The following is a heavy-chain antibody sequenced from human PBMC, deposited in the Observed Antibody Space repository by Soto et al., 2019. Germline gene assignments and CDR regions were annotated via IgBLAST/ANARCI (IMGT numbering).Heavy chain of an antibody. Sequence: QVRLQQWGAGLLKPSETLSLTCAVYGGSFSGYYWSWIRQPPGKGLEWIGEINHSGSTNYNPSLKSRVTISVDTSKSQFSLKLSSVTAADTAVYYCARGRGAAAGSNYWGQGTLVTVSS. CDR1: GGSFSGYY. D-gene: IGHD6-13*01. V-gene: IGHV4-34*01. CDR3: ARGRGAAAGSNY. J-gene: IGHJ4*02. CDR2: INHSGST.